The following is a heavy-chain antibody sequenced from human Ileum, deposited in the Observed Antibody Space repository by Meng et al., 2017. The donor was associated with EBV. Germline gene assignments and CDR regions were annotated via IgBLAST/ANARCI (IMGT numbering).Heavy chain of an antibody. D-gene: IGHD2-15*01. Sequence: QESGPGLVEPSGTLSLTCPVSGGHISSSFYWSWVRQSPGKGLEWIGQIYLAGSPNYNPSLESRVTISVDKSKNQFSLRLTSVTAADTAIFYCVRHGGKYFDSWGQGTLVTVSS. CDR3: VRHGGKYFDS. CDR1: GGHISSSFY. CDR2: IYLAGSP. J-gene: IGHJ4*02. V-gene: IGHV4-4*02.